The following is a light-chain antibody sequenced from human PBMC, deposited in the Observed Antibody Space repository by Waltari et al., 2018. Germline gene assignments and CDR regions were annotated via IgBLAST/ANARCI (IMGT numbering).Light chain of an antibody. CDR2: WAS. CDR1: QSVLYTSKYHNY. J-gene: IGKJ2*01. CDR3: QQYYSAPYT. V-gene: IGKV4-1*01. Sequence: DIVMNQSPDSLSVSLGERATINCKSSQSVLYTSKYHNYLAWYQQKPGQPPKLLLYWASTRESGVPDRFSGSGSGTDFTLSISTLQAEDVAVYYCQQYYSAPYTFGQGTRLEIK.